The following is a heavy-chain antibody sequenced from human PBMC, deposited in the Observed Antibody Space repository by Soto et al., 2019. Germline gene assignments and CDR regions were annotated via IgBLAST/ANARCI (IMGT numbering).Heavy chain of an antibody. J-gene: IGHJ6*02. CDR2: INSDGSST. CDR1: GFTFSSYW. Sequence: PGGSLRLSCAASGFTFSSYWMHWVRQAPGKGLVWVSRINSDGSSTSYADSVKGRFTISRDNAKNTLYLQMNSLRAEDTAVYYCARTSYYDFWSGYLGTYYYYGMDVWGQGTTVTVSS. V-gene: IGHV3-74*01. CDR3: ARTSYYDFWSGYLGTYYYYGMDV. D-gene: IGHD3-3*01.